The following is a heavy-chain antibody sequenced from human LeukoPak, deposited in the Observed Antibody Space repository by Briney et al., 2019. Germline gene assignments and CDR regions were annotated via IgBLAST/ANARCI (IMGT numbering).Heavy chain of an antibody. CDR3: AKDKRGGPYGVDY. CDR1: GFAFSSYA. V-gene: IGHV3-23*01. CDR2: ISGGGGST. Sequence: GGSLRLSCAASGFAFSSYAMSWVRQTPGKGLEWVSAISGGGGSTYYADSVKGQFTISRDNSKNTLFLQMNSLRAEDTAVYYCAKDKRGGPYGVDYWGQGTLVTVSS. J-gene: IGHJ4*02. D-gene: IGHD2-8*01.